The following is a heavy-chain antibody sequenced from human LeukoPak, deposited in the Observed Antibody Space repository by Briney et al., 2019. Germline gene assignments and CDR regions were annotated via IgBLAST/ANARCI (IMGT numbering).Heavy chain of an antibody. CDR1: GGSISSSSYY. CDR2: IYYSGST. CDR3: RSSSWTRDY. J-gene: IGHJ4*02. D-gene: IGHD6-13*01. Sequence: PSETLSLTCTVSGGSISSSSYYWGWIRQPPGKGLEWIGSIYYSGSTYYNPSLKSRVTISVDTSKNQFSLKLSSVTAADTAVYYCRSSSWTRDYWGQGTLVTVSS. V-gene: IGHV4-39*07.